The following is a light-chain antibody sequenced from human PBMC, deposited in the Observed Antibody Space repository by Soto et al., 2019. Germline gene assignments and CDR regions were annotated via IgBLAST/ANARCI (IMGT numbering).Light chain of an antibody. Sequence: DIQMTQSPSSLSASVGDRVTITCRASQAISNYLVWYQQKPGKVPKLLIYAASTLQSGVPSRFSGSGSGTDFTLTISSLQPEDVATYYCQKYNSAPWTFGQGTKVEIK. CDR3: QKYNSAPWT. V-gene: IGKV1-27*01. J-gene: IGKJ1*01. CDR2: AAS. CDR1: QAISNY.